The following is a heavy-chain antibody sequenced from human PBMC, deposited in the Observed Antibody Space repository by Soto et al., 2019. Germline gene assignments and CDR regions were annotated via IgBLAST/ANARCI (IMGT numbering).Heavy chain of an antibody. J-gene: IGHJ6*02. CDR3: ARGGVRSYSTIHYYYYYGMDV. CDR2: ISYDGSNK. CDR1: VFTFSSYA. V-gene: IGHV3-30-3*01. D-gene: IGHD1-26*01. Sequence: QVQLVESGGGVVQPGRSLRLSCAASVFTFSSYAMHWVRQAPGKGLEWVAVISYDGSNKYYADSVKGRFTISRDNSKNTLYLQMNSLRAEDTAVYYCARGGVRSYSTIHYYYYYGMDVWGQGTTVTVSS.